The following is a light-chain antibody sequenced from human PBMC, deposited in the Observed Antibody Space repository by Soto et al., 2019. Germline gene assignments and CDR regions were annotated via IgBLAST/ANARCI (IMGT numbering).Light chain of an antibody. CDR2: GAS. CDR3: QQYGSSLIT. Sequence: EIVMTPSPATLSVSPVERATLSCRASQSVSSNLAWYQQKPGQAPRLLIYGASTRATGIPARFSGSGSGTDFTLTISRPEPEDFAVYYCQQYGSSLITFGQGTRLEIK. J-gene: IGKJ5*01. V-gene: IGKV3-15*01. CDR1: QSVSSN.